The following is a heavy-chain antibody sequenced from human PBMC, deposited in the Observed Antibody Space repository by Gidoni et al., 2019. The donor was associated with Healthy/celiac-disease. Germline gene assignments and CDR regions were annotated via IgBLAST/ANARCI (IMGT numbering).Heavy chain of an antibody. CDR1: GFTFSSYG. J-gene: IGHJ4*02. CDR2: IWYDGSNK. D-gene: IGHD5-12*01. V-gene: IGHV3-33*01. CDR3: ASLDSRGDIADDY. Sequence: QVQLVESGGGVVQPGRSLRLSCAASGFTFSSYGMHWVRQAPGKGLEWVAVIWYDGSNKYYADSVKGRFTISRDNSKNTLYLQMNSLRAEDTAVYYCASLDSRGDIADDYWGQGTLVTVSS.